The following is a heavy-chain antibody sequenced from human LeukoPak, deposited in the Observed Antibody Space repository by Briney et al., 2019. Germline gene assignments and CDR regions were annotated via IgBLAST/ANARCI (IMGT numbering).Heavy chain of an antibody. J-gene: IGHJ4*02. Sequence: ASVKVSCKASGYTFTSFGISWVRQSPGLGLGWMGWISAYNGNTNYAQKLQGRVTTTTDTSTSTAYMELRSLRSDDTAVYYCARDIVGKQQLEPFDYWGQGTLVTVSS. D-gene: IGHD6-13*01. CDR3: ARDIVGKQQLEPFDY. CDR1: GYTFTSFG. CDR2: ISAYNGNT. V-gene: IGHV1-18*01.